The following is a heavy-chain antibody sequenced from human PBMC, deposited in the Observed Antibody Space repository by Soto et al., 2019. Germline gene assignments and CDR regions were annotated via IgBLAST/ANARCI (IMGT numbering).Heavy chain of an antibody. Sequence: GGSLRLSCAASGFTFTDYYISWIRQAPGKGLEWLAYISVSSTYTNYADSVKGRFTISRDNAKKSVYLQMNSLRAEDTAVYYCARELGVGTHLYYFHYWGLGTLVTVSS. CDR3: ARELGVGTHLYYFHY. CDR2: ISVSSTYT. V-gene: IGHV3-11*06. J-gene: IGHJ4*02. D-gene: IGHD2-8*02. CDR1: GFTFTDYY.